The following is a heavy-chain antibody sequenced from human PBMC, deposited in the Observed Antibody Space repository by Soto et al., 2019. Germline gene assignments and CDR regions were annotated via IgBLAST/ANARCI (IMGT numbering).Heavy chain of an antibody. CDR1: GFTFSNYA. D-gene: IGHD6-19*01. CDR3: AKTPRQWLVYFDY. V-gene: IGHV3-23*01. J-gene: IGHJ4*02. CDR2: ISGSGGTT. Sequence: EVQLLESGGSLVQPGGSLRLSCAASGFTFSNYAIAWVRQAPGKRLEWVSGISGSGGTTYYADSVKGRFAISRDNSKDTLHLQMNSLRAEDTAVYYCAKTPRQWLVYFDYWGQGALVTVSS.